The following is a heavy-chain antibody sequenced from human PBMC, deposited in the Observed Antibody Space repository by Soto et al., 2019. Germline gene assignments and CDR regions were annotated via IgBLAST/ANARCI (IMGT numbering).Heavy chain of an antibody. V-gene: IGHV1-18*01. Sequence: QVQLVQSGVDVKMPGASVKLSCKTYGYTFTNYGVTWVRQVSGQGLEWIGWVSGYNRNTNYAQKFEDRVIMTTDTSTNTAPMELRRLRSDDTGIYYCARARQWEPLIYWGRGTLLTVSP. CDR3: ARARQWEPLIY. J-gene: IGHJ4*02. CDR1: GYTFTNYG. CDR2: VSGYNRNT. D-gene: IGHD1-26*01.